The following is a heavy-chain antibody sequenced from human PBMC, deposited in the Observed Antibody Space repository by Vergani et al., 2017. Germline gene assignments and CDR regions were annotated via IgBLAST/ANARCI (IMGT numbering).Heavy chain of an antibody. J-gene: IGHJ3*02. V-gene: IGHV3-64D*06. CDR3: VKDRYSGSYYKGDAFDI. CDR1: GFTFSSYA. CDR2: ISSNGGST. D-gene: IGHD1-26*01. Sequence: EVQLVESGGGLVQPGGSLRLSCSASGFTFSSYAMHWVRQAPGKGLEYVSAISSNGGSTYYADSVKGRFTISRDNSKNTLYLQMSSLRAEDTAVYYCVKDRYSGSYYKGDAFDIWGQGTMVTVSS.